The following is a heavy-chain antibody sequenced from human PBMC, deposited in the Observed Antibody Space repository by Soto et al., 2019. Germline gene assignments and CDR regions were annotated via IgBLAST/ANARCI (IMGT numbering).Heavy chain of an antibody. V-gene: IGHV3-73*02. CDR3: TRYYYGSGSPDY. J-gene: IGHJ4*02. D-gene: IGHD3-10*01. CDR2: NRSKANSYAT. CDR1: GFTFSGSA. Sequence: EVQLVESGGGLVQPGGSLKLSCAASGFTFSGSAMHWVRQASGKGLEWVGRNRSKANSYATAYAASVKGRFTISRDDSKNTAYLQMNSLKTEDTAVYYCTRYYYGSGSPDYWGQGTLVTVSS.